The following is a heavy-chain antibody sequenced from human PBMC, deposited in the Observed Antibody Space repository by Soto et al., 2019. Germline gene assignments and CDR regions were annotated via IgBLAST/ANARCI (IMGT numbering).Heavy chain of an antibody. J-gene: IGHJ6*02. Sequence: ASVKVSCKVSGYTLTELFMHWVRQAPGKRLEWMGGFDPEDGETIYAQKFQGRVTMTEDTSTDTAYMELSSLRSEDTAVYYCATARRWFGESYYYGMDVWGQGTTVTVSS. CDR1: GYTLTELF. CDR3: ATARRWFGESYYYGMDV. CDR2: FDPEDGET. D-gene: IGHD3-10*01. V-gene: IGHV1-24*01.